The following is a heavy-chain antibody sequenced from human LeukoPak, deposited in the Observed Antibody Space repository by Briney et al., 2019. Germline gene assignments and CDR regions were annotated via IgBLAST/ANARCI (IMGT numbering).Heavy chain of an antibody. V-gene: IGHV1-69*13. D-gene: IGHD1-26*01. J-gene: IGHJ4*02. CDR1: GGTFSSYA. CDR2: IIPIFGSA. CDR3: ARTRVGATDYYFDY. Sequence: GASVKVSCKASGGTFSSYAISWVRQAPGQGLECIGGIIPIFGSANYAQKFQGRVTITADESTSTAYMELSSLRSEDTAVYYCARTRVGATDYYFDYWGQGTLVTVSS.